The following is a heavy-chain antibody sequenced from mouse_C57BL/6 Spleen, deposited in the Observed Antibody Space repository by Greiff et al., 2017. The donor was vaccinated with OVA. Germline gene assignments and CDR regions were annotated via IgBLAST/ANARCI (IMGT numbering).Heavy chain of an antibody. CDR1: GYTFTSYW. CDR3: AREEGQGGYAMDY. J-gene: IGHJ4*01. D-gene: IGHD3-3*01. CDR2: IYPGSGST. V-gene: IGHV1-55*01. Sequence: VQLQQPGAELVKPGASVKMSCKASGYTFTSYWITWVKQRPGQGLEWIGDIYPGSGSTNYNEKFKSKATLTVDTSSSTAYMQLSSLTSEDSAVYYCAREEGQGGYAMDYWGQGTSVTVSS.